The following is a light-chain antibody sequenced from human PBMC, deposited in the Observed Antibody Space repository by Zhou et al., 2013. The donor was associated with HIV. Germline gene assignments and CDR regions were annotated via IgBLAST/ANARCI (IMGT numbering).Light chain of an antibody. CDR1: QSLNSW. CDR2: KTS. J-gene: IGKJ1*01. CDR3: QQYNRYPWT. Sequence: DIQMTQSPSTLSASVGDRVTITCRASQSLNSWLAWYQQKPGKAPKLLIYKTSSLESGVPSRFSGSGSETEFTLTISSLQPDDFATYYCQQYNRYPWTFGLGTKVEIK. V-gene: IGKV1-5*03.